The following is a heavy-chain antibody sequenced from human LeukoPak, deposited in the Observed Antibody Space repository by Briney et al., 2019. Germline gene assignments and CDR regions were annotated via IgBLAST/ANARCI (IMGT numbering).Heavy chain of an antibody. Sequence: ASVKVSCKASGYTFTGYYMHWVRQAPGQGLEWMGWMNPNSGNTGYAQKFQGRVTITRDISISTAYMELSSLRSEDTAVYYCEMTTVTSYYYYMDVWGKGTTVTVSS. CDR1: GYTFTGYY. D-gene: IGHD4-11*01. CDR2: MNPNSGNT. CDR3: EMTTVTSYYYYMDV. J-gene: IGHJ6*03. V-gene: IGHV1-8*03.